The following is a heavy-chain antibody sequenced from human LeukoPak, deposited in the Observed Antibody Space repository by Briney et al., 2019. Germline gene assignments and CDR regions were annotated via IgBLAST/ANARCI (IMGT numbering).Heavy chain of an antibody. D-gene: IGHD6-13*01. V-gene: IGHV1-18*04. Sequence: GASVKVSCKASGYTFTSYGISWVRQAPGQGLEWMGWISAYNGNTNYAQKLQGRVTMTTDASTSTAYMELRSLRSDDTAVYYCARASPGNIAAASWMVDYWGQGTLVTVSS. J-gene: IGHJ4*02. CDR3: ARASPGNIAAASWMVDY. CDR2: ISAYNGNT. CDR1: GYTFTSYG.